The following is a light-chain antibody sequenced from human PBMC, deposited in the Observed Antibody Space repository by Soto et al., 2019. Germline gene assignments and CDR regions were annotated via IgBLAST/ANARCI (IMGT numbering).Light chain of an antibody. CDR2: GSS. CDR1: QSVSSSY. J-gene: IGKJ1*01. CDR3: QQYGTSPWT. V-gene: IGKV3-20*01. Sequence: EIVLTQSPGSLSLSPGDRATLSCRASQSVSSSYLAWYQQKPGQAPRLLIYGSSSRATGIPDRFSGSGSGTDFTLTISRLEPADFAVYFCQQYGTSPWTFGQGTKVDIK.